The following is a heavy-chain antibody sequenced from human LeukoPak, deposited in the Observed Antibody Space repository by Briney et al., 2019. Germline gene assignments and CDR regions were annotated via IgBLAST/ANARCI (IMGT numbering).Heavy chain of an antibody. CDR1: GYTFTSYG. CDR2: INPSGGST. CDR3: ATSDNVIRELSEGSFDY. D-gene: IGHD1-26*01. J-gene: IGHJ4*02. Sequence: RASVKVSCKASGYTFTSYGISWVRQAPGQGLEWMGIINPSGGSTSYAQKFQGRVTMTRDTSTSTVYMELSSLRSEDTAVYYCATSDNVIRELSEGSFDYWGQGTLVTVSS. V-gene: IGHV1-46*01.